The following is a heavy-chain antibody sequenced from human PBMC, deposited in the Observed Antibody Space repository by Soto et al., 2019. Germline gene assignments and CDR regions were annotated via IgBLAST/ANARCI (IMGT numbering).Heavy chain of an antibody. CDR1: GFTFSNYA. CDR2: VSYDGSKQ. CDR3: ARDRVYYYDNSGYYNFDY. J-gene: IGHJ4*01. V-gene: IGHV3-30-3*01. D-gene: IGHD3-22*01. Sequence: QVQLVESGGGVVQPGRSLRVSCAASGFTFSNYAMHWVRQAPGKGLEWVAVVSYDGSKQFYADSVEGRFTISRDSSKSTLYLHMDNLRDEDTAVYYCARDRVYYYDNSGYYNFDYWGHGILVTVSS.